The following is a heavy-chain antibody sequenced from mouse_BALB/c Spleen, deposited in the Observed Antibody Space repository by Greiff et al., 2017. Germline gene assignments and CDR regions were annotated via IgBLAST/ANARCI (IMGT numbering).Heavy chain of an antibody. CDR2: IWRGGST. V-gene: IGHV2-5-1*01. CDR3: AKKEYGNYGAMDY. D-gene: IGHD2-10*02. J-gene: IGHJ4*01. CDR1: GFSLTSYG. Sequence: QVQLQQSGPSLVQPSQSLSITCTVSGFSLTSYGVHWVRQSPGKGLEWLGVIWRGGSTDYNAAFMSRLSITKDNSKSQVFFKMNSLQADDTAIYYCAKKEYGNYGAMDYWGQGTSVTVSS.